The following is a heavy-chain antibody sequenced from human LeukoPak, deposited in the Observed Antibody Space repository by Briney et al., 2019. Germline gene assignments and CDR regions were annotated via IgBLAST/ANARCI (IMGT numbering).Heavy chain of an antibody. CDR1: GFTFSNYA. CDR3: AREGSGYDFGSFDY. V-gene: IGHV3-23*01. Sequence: GGSLRLSCAASGFTFSNYALSWVRQAPGKGLEWVSDISGSGGSTYYADSVKGRFTISRDNSKNTMYLQMNSLRAEDTAVYYCAREGSGYDFGSFDYWGQGTLVTVSS. J-gene: IGHJ4*02. CDR2: ISGSGGST. D-gene: IGHD5-12*01.